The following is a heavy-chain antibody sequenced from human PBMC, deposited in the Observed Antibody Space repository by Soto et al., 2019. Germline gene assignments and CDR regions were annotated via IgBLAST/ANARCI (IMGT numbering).Heavy chain of an antibody. Sequence: ASVKVSCKASGYTFTSYGISWVRQAPGQGLEWMGWISGYNGKTNYAQKVQDRVTMTTDTSTSTVYLELRSLRAEDTAVYYCARVSPPPDYWGQGTLVTVSS. CDR3: ARVSPPPDY. V-gene: IGHV1-18*01. CDR1: GYTFTSYG. J-gene: IGHJ4*02. CDR2: ISGYNGKT.